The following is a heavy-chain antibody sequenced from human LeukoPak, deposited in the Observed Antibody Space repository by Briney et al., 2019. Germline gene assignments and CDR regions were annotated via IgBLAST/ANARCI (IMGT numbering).Heavy chain of an antibody. V-gene: IGHV3-21*01. D-gene: IGHD2-15*01. CDR2: TSSSSSYI. CDR1: GFTFSSYS. CDR3: AKPTLGYCSGGSCPHAFDI. J-gene: IGHJ3*02. Sequence: GSLRLSCAASGFTFSSYSMNWVRQAPGKGLEWVSSTSSSSSYIYYADSVKGRFTISRDNAKNSLYLQMNSLRAEDTAVYYCAKPTLGYCSGGSCPHAFDIWGQGTMVTVSS.